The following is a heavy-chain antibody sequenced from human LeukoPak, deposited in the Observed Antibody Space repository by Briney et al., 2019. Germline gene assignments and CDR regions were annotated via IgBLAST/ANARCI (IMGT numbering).Heavy chain of an antibody. Sequence: GGSLRLFCAASGFTFSNYWMHWVRQAPGKGLVWVSRINSDGRSTNYADSVKGRFTISRDNAKNTLYLQMNSLRAEDTAVYYCARGADSGYSSDNWGQGTLVSVSS. D-gene: IGHD3-9*01. CDR1: GFTFSNYW. CDR3: ARGADSGYSSDN. V-gene: IGHV3-74*01. J-gene: IGHJ4*02. CDR2: INSDGRST.